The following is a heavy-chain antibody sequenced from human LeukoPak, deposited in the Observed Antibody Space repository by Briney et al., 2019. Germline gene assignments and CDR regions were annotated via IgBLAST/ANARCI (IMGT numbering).Heavy chain of an antibody. V-gene: IGHV3-23*01. D-gene: IGHD3-16*02. CDR2: ISGSGGST. Sequence: GGSLRLSCAASGFTFSSYAMSWVRQAPGEGLEWVSAISGSGGSTYYADSVKGRFTISRDNSKNTLYLQMNSLRAEDTAVYYCAKSGASLGSYRSVELEYWGQGTLVTVSS. CDR1: GFTFSSYA. CDR3: AKSGASLGSYRSVELEY. J-gene: IGHJ4*02.